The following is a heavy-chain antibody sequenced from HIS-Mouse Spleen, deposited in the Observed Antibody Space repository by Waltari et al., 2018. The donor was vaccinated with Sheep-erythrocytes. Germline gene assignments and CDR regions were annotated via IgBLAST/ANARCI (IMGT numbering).Heavy chain of an antibody. Sequence: EVQLVESGGGLVKPGGSLRLSCAASGFTFSSYSMNWVRQAPGKGVGWGSTMKSSRRYKYYADSGKGRCTSSRDNAKNSLYLQMNSLRAEDTAVYYCARVASGATFDYWGQGTLVTVSS. CDR2: MKSSRRYK. D-gene: IGHD1-26*01. V-gene: IGHV3-21*01. J-gene: IGHJ4*02. CDR1: GFTFSSYS. CDR3: ARVASGATFDY.